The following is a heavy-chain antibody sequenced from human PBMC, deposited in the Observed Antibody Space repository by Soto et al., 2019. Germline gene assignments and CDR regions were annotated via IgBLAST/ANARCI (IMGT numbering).Heavy chain of an antibody. CDR2: IIPIFGTA. Sequence: QVQLVQSGAEVKKPGSSVKVSCKASGGTFSSYAISWVRQAPGQGLEWMGGIIPIFGTANYAQKFQGRVTITADESTSTAYMELGSVRSEDTAVYCCAREADTYDFWSGYSHGWFDPWGQGTLVTVSS. D-gene: IGHD3-3*01. V-gene: IGHV1-69*01. CDR1: GGTFSSYA. CDR3: AREADTYDFWSGYSHGWFDP. J-gene: IGHJ5*02.